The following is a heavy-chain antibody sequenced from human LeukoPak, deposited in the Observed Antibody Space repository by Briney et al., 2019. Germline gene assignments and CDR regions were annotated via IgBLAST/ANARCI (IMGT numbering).Heavy chain of an antibody. V-gene: IGHV4-59*01. CDR3: ARESTKYGSGSYYLVFDY. Sequence: SETLSLTCTVSGGSISSYYWSWIRQPPGKGLEWIGYIYYSGSTNYNPSLKSRVTISVDTSKNQFSLKLSSVTAADTAVYYCARESTKYGSGSYYLVFDYWGQGTLVTVSS. J-gene: IGHJ4*02. CDR1: GGSISSYY. CDR2: IYYSGST. D-gene: IGHD3-10*01.